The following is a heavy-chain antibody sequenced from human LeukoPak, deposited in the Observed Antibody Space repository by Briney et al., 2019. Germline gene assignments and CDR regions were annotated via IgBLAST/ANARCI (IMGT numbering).Heavy chain of an antibody. CDR1: GFSFSSYA. D-gene: IGHD6-19*01. J-gene: IGHJ4*02. Sequence: QPGGSLRLSCSASGFSFSSYAMSWVRQGPGMGLEYVSAISHSGSSTSYADSVKGRFTISRDNAKNTLYLQMNSLRAEDTAVYYCARSGGYSSGWTIFDYWGQGTLVTVSS. CDR3: ARSGGYSSGWTIFDY. CDR2: ISHSGSST. V-gene: IGHV3-64*04.